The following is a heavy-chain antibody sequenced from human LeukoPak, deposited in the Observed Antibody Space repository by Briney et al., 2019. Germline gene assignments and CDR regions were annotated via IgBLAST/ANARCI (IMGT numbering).Heavy chain of an antibody. V-gene: IGHV4-39*01. D-gene: IGHD3-22*01. Sequence: SETLSLTCTVSGGSISSSSFYWVWIRQPPGKGLEWIGSIYYSGSTYSNPSLQSRVTISVDTSKNQFSLKLSSVTAADTAVYYCARRPNYYDSSGYSGNYFDYWGQGTLVTVSS. J-gene: IGHJ4*02. CDR3: ARRPNYYDSSGYSGNYFDY. CDR1: GGSISSSSFY. CDR2: IYYSGST.